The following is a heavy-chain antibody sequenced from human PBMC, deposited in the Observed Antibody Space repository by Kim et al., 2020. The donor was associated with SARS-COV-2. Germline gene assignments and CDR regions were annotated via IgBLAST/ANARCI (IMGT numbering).Heavy chain of an antibody. V-gene: IGHV3-30*02. D-gene: IGHD6-13*01. J-gene: IGHJ6*02. CDR3: AKERYSSSWYKGYYYYGMDV. Sequence: RFTISRDNSKNTLYRQMNSLRAEDTAVYYCAKERYSSSWYKGYYYYGMDVWGQGTTVTVSS.